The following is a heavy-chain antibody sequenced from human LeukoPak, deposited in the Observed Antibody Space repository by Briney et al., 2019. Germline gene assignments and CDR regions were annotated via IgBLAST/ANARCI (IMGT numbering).Heavy chain of an antibody. D-gene: IGHD6-13*01. CDR2: IYTVGST. V-gene: IGHV3-66*01. CDR1: EFTVNSNY. CDR3: ARGVGSSWYYFDY. Sequence: PGGSLRLSCVASEFTVNSNYMSWVRQAPGKGLEWVSLIYTVGSTYYADSVKGQFTISRDNAKNTLYLQMDSLRAEDTAVYYCARGVGSSWYYFDYWGQGTLVTVSS. J-gene: IGHJ4*02.